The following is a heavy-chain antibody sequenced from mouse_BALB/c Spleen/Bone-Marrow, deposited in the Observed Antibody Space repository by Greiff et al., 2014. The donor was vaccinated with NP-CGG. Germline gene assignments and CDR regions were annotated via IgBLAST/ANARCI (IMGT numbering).Heavy chain of an antibody. CDR1: GYSFTGYT. D-gene: IGHD1-1*01. Sequence: DVKLQESGPELVEPGASMKISCKASGYSFTGYTMNWVKQSHGKNLEWIGLINPYNGGTSYNQKFKGKATLTVDKSSSTAYMELLSLTSEDSAVYYCARWDYYGYAMDYWGQGTSVTVSS. CDR3: ARWDYYGYAMDY. CDR2: INPYNGGT. J-gene: IGHJ4*01. V-gene: IGHV1-18*01.